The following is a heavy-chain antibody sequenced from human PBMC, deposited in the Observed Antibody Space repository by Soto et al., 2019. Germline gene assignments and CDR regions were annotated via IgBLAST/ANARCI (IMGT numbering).Heavy chain of an antibody. CDR2: IYYSGST. V-gene: IGHV4-59*01. J-gene: IGHJ5*01. D-gene: IGHD6-13*01. CDR3: ARGKYSVSWYGDS. CDR1: GGSISTYH. Sequence: SETLSLTSTVSGGSISTYHWSWVRQPPGKGLEWVGYIYYSGSTNYNPSLKSRVTISLDTSKNQFSLKLNSVTAADTAVYYCARGKYSVSWYGDSWGQGTLVTVSS.